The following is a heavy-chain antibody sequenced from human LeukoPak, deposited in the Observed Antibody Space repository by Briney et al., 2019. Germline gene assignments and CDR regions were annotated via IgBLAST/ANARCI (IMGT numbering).Heavy chain of an antibody. J-gene: IGHJ4*01. CDR1: GFSFGRYY. CDR3: ARQGYDSGFDY. V-gene: IGHV3-66*04. D-gene: IGHD5-12*01. CDR2: LFSGGDT. Sequence: GGSLRLSCAASGFSFGRYYVSWVRQAPGKGLEWVSILFSGGDTYYADSVKDRFSISRDRSRETLFLQMNSLRADDTAVYYCARQGYDSGFDYWGHGTMVTVSS.